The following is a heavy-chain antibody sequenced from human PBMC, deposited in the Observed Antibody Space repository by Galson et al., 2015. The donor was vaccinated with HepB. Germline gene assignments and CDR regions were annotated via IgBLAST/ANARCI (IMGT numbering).Heavy chain of an antibody. V-gene: IGHV3-30-3*01. Sequence: SLRLSCAASGFPFSDFPLHWVRQAPGKGLEWVAVISYVGGHTYYADSVKGRFTVSRDSSKNTLYLQMNSLRVEDTATYYCALPFWGGDCSSGDYYLDYWGQGTLVAVSS. J-gene: IGHJ4*02. CDR1: GFPFSDFP. D-gene: IGHD2-21*02. CDR2: ISYVGGHT. CDR3: ALPFWGGDCSSGDYYLDY.